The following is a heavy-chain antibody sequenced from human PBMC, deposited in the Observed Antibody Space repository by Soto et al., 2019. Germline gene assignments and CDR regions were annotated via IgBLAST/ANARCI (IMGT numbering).Heavy chain of an antibody. J-gene: IGHJ2*01. CDR2: MYHRGSS. CDR3: ARRGSGSSWYFDL. D-gene: IGHD3-22*01. V-gene: IGHV4-4*02. CDR1: GGSISSSNW. Sequence: QVQLQESGPGLVKPSGTLSLTCAVSGGSISSSNWWSWVRQSPGKGLEWIGEMYHRGSSNYNPSPKRRVTKSVETSKNQYSLNLNSVTAADTAVDYLARRGSGSSWYFDLWGRGTLITVSS.